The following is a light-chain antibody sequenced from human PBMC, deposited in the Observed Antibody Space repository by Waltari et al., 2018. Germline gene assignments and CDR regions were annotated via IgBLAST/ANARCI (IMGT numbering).Light chain of an antibody. CDR3: CSYAGSNTYV. J-gene: IGLJ1*01. Sequence: QSALTQPASVSGSPGQPITISCTGTSSDVGGYNYVSWYQQHPGKAPKRIIYEVSKLPSGISNRFSGSKSGNTASLTISGLQAEDEADYYCCSYAGSNTYVFGSGTKVTVL. CDR2: EVS. V-gene: IGLV2-23*02. CDR1: SSDVGGYNY.